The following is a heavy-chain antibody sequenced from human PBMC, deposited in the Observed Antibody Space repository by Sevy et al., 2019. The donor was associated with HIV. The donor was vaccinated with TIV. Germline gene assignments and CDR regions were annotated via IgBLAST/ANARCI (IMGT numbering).Heavy chain of an antibody. CDR3: ARSYSNYYYYYYMDV. CDR1: GGTFSSYA. J-gene: IGHJ6*03. Sequence: ASVKVSCKASGGTFSSYAISWLRQAPGQGLEWMGGIIPIFGTANYAQKFQGRVTITADKSTSTAYMELSSLRSEDTAVYYCARSYSNYYYYYYMDVWGKGTTLTVSS. V-gene: IGHV1-69*06. D-gene: IGHD4-4*01. CDR2: IIPIFGTA.